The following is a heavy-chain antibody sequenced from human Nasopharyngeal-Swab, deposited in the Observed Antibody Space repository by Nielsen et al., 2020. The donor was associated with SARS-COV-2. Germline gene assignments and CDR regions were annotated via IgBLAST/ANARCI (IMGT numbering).Heavy chain of an antibody. CDR3: GRAGYYRIDY. CDR2: VNSDGSTK. J-gene: IGHJ4*02. Sequence: GRSLRLSCSASRFTFSSYWMQWVRQAPGKGLEWVARVNSDGSTKNHADSLQGRFSISRDNVKNEVYLQVSGLRGEDTAVYYCGRAGYYRIDYWGQGTLVTVSS. D-gene: IGHD2-15*01. V-gene: IGHV3-74*01. CDR1: RFTFSSYW.